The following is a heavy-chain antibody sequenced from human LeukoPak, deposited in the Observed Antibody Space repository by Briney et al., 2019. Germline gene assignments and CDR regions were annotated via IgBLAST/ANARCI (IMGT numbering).Heavy chain of an antibody. J-gene: IGHJ4*02. V-gene: IGHV4-59*02. CDR3: ASRKLGNDY. CDR1: GGSVTDYY. Sequence: PSETLSLTCTVSGGSVTDYYWSWIRQSPAKGLEWIGYIYYTGTSYNPSLKSRVTISADTSKNQFSLKLISVTAADTAVYYCASRKLGNDYWGQGTLVTVSS. D-gene: IGHD7-27*01. CDR2: IYYTGT.